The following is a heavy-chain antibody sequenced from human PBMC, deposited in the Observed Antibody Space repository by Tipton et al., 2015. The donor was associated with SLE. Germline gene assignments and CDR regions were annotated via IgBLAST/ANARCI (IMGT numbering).Heavy chain of an antibody. J-gene: IGHJ4*02. D-gene: IGHD1-26*01. V-gene: IGHV4-39*07. CDR3: ARDEVGVGDFDY. CDR2: IYYSGRT. CDR1: GGSITSNSFY. Sequence: TLSLTCTVSGGSITSNSFYWGWVRQPPGKGLEWIGSIYYSGRTYYNPSLKSRVIISVDTSKNQFSLKLTSVTAADTAVYYCARDEVGVGDFDYWGQGTLVTVSS.